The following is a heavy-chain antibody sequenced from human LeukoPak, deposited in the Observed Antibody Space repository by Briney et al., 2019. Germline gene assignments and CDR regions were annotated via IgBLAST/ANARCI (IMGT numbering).Heavy chain of an antibody. J-gene: IGHJ4*02. V-gene: IGHV3-7*01. CDR1: GFTISPYW. D-gene: IGHD5-18*01. CDR3: ARENTAVPGGDC. Sequence: PGGSLRLSCAASGFTISPYWMSGLRQAPGKGLEWVANRKQDGSEKYYVDSVKGRFAISRDNAKNSVYLQMNGLRAEDTAVYYCARENTAVPGGDCWGQGTLVTVSS. CDR2: RKQDGSEK.